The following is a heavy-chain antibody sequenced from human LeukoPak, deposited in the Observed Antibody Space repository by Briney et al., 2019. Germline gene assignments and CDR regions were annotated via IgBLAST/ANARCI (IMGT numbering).Heavy chain of an antibody. V-gene: IGHV3-30*18. CDR2: RPYDGSNK. Sequence: GGSLRLSCAASGFTFSTFGMHWVRQAPGKGLEWVAVRPYDGSNKYYGDSVKGRFTISRDNSKNTLYLQMNSLRAEDTAVYYCAKKFPGTVAAGPDHWGQGTLVTVSS. D-gene: IGHD6-13*01. J-gene: IGHJ4*02. CDR1: GFTFSTFG. CDR3: AKKFPGTVAAGPDH.